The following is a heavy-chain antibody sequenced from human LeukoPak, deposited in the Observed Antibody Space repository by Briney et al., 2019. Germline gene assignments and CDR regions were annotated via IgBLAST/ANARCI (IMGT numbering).Heavy chain of an antibody. Sequence: GGSLRLSCAASGFTFSSYDMHWVRQATGKGLEWVSAIGTAGDTYYPGSVKGRFTISRENAKNSLYLQMNSLRAGDTAVYYCARSGRVVAALAFDYWGQGTLVTVSS. V-gene: IGHV3-13*01. CDR1: GFTFSSYD. CDR3: ARSGRVVAALAFDY. D-gene: IGHD2-15*01. J-gene: IGHJ4*02. CDR2: IGTAGDT.